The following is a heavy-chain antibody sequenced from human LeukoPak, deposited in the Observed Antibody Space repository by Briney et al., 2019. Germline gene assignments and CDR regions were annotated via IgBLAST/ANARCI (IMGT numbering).Heavy chain of an antibody. CDR2: ISDNGGRT. V-gene: IGHV3-23*01. CDR3: AKDFGRNLGGPGY. J-gene: IGHJ4*02. Sequence: GGSLRLSCAASGFTFSTYSMAWVRPAPGGGVGGVSGISDNGGRTYYADSVKGRFAISRDDSKSTLYLQMNSLRGEDTAVYYCAKDFGRNLGGPGYWGRGTLVIVSS. D-gene: IGHD1-14*01. CDR1: GFTFSTYS.